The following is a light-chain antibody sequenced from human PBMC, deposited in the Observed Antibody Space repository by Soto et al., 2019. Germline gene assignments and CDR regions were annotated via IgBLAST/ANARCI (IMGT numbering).Light chain of an antibody. CDR1: QSVPANY. Sequence: IVLTQSPATLSLSPGETVTLSCGASQSVPANYLAWYQQRPGLAPRLLIYDASRRATGIPDRFSGSGSGTDFTLTISRLVPEDFPVYYCLQYGNSLSFGGGIKVEIK. V-gene: IGKV3D-20*01. J-gene: IGKJ4*01. CDR3: LQYGNSLS. CDR2: DAS.